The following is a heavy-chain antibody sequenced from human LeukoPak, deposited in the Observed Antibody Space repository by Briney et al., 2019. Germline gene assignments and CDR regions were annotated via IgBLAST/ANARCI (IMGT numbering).Heavy chain of an antibody. J-gene: IGHJ3*02. Sequence: SETLSLTCTVSGGSISSYYWSWIRQPPGKGLEWIGYIYYSGSTNYNPSLKSRVTISVDTSKNQFSLKLSSVTAADTAVYYCARHDSDQNAFDIWGQGTMVTVSS. CDR2: IYYSGST. V-gene: IGHV4-59*08. CDR1: GGSISSYY. CDR3: ARHDSDQNAFDI. D-gene: IGHD2-21*02.